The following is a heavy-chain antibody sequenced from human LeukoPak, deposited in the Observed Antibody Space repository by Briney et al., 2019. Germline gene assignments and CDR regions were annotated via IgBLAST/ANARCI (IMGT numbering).Heavy chain of an antibody. CDR2: IYHSGST. CDR1: GGSISSSSGNC. J-gene: IGHJ6*02. D-gene: IGHD6-13*01. CDR3: ARSPYSSSWYLGYYGMDV. Sequence: PSETLSLTCAVSGGSISSSSGNCWTWVRQPPGKGLEWIGEIYHSGSTNYNPSLKSRVSMLLDKSKNQFSLKLSSVTAADTAVYYCARSPYSSSWYLGYYGMDVWGQGTTVAVSS. V-gene: IGHV4-4*02.